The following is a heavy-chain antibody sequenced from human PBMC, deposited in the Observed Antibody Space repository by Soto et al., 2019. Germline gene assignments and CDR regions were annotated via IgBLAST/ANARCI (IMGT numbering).Heavy chain of an antibody. CDR2: IYSGGST. CDR3: ARDMRVTGTTADGYDY. V-gene: IGHV3-66*01. D-gene: IGHD1-7*01. CDR1: GFTVSSNY. J-gene: IGHJ4*02. Sequence: EVQLVESGGGLVQPGGSLRLSCAASGFTVSSNYMSGVRQAPGKGLEWVSVIYSGGSTYYADSVKGRFTISRDNSKNTLYLQMNSLRAEDTAVYYCARDMRVTGTTADGYDYWGQGTLVTVSS.